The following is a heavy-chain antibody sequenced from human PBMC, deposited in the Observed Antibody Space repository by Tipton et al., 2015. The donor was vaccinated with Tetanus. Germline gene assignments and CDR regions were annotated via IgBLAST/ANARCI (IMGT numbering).Heavy chain of an antibody. CDR2: ISSTSRYI. CDR1: GFTFSSYT. Sequence: SLRLSCVGSGFTFSSYTLHWVRQAPVKGLEWVSSISSTSRYINYADSVKGRFTISRDNARNSLFLDMNSLRADDTAVYYCVSGSALDYWGQGTLVTVSS. V-gene: IGHV3-21*01. J-gene: IGHJ4*02. D-gene: IGHD6-25*01. CDR3: VSGSALDY.